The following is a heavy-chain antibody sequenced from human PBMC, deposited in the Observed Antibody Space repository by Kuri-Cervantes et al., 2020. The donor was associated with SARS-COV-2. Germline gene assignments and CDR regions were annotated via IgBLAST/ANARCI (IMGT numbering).Heavy chain of an antibody. CDR3: ARKMNNYDFWSGPIYCFDF. CDR2: ISSISSYI. D-gene: IGHD3-3*01. Sequence: GESLSLSCAASRFTLCSDSMNWVRQAPGKALEWVSSISSISSYIYYADSVKGRFTISRDKAKNSLYLQMNSLRAEVRAVYYCARKMNNYDFWSGPIYCFDFWGQRTLVTVSS. J-gene: IGHJ4*02. CDR1: RFTLCSDS. V-gene: IGHV3-21*01.